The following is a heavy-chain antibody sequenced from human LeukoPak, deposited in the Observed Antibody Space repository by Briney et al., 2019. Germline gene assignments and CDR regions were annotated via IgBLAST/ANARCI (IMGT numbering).Heavy chain of an antibody. CDR3: ARDWASRLGGNAFDF. V-gene: IGHV1-2*02. J-gene: IGHJ3*01. CDR1: GHSSTGSF. CDR2: MILYTTGT. Sequence: ASVNFCCKASGHSSTGSFTHSVRDAPGQGHEWMGWMILYTTGTNYAQKLQGRVNMTRDTYNSTAYMELRSLRPDDTAVYYCARDWASRLGGNAFDFWGQGTMVTVSS. D-gene: IGHD3-16*01.